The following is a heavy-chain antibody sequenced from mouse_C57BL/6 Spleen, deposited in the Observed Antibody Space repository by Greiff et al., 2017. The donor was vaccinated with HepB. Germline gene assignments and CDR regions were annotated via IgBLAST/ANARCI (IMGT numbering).Heavy chain of an antibody. CDR3: ARKEAYSNFFDY. CDR1: GYTFTSYW. CDR2: IDPSDSET. V-gene: IGHV1-52*01. D-gene: IGHD2-5*01. Sequence: QVQLQQSGAGLVRPGSSVKLSCKASGYTFTSYWMHWVKQRPIQGLEWIGNIDPSDSETHYNQKFKDKATLTVDKSSSTAYMQLSSLTSEDSAVYYCARKEAYSNFFDYWGQGTTLTVSS. J-gene: IGHJ2*01.